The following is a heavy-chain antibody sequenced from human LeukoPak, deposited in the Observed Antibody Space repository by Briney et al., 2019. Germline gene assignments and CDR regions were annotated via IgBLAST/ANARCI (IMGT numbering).Heavy chain of an antibody. CDR3: ARALTAAAGGTNWCDT. J-gene: IGHJ5*02. D-gene: IGHD6-13*01. CDR1: GYTFTGYY. V-gene: IGHV1-2*04. Sequence: ASVKFSCKACGYTFTGYYMHWVRQAPGQGLEWRGWINPNRVGTNYAQKFQGWVTMTRDTSISTAYMELSRLRSDDTAVYYCARALTAAAGGTNWCDTWGQGNLVTVSS. CDR2: INPNRVGT.